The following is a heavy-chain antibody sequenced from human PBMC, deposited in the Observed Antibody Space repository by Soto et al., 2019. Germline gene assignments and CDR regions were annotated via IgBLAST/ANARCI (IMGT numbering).Heavy chain of an antibody. CDR3: ARLGVRGVNAFDY. V-gene: IGHV4-39*01. Sequence: NLSETLSLTCTVSGGSISSSSYYWGWIRQPPGKGLEWIGSIYYSGSTYYNPSLKSRVTISVDTSKNQFSLKLSSVTAADTAVYYCARLGVRGVNAFDYWGQGTLVTVSS. CDR1: GGSISSSSYY. J-gene: IGHJ4*02. D-gene: IGHD3-10*01. CDR2: IYYSGST.